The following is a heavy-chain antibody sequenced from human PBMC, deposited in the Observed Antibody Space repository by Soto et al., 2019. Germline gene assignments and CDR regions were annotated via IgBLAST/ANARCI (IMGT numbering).Heavy chain of an antibody. CDR1: GFSVSSDY. Sequence: DVQLVETGGGTIQPGGSLRLSCAASGFSVSSDYMTWVRQDTGKGLEWVSVIYRGGSTYYADSERGRFTNARDKSNNTLFLQTNSLRAEDTPLYYCARATEWNDLDIWGQGTMVTVSS. D-gene: IGHD1-1*01. J-gene: IGHJ3*02. V-gene: IGHV3-53*02. CDR2: IYRGGST. CDR3: ARATEWNDLDI.